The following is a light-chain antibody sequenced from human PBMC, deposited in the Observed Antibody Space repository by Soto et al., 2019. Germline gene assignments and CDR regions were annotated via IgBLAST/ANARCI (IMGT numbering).Light chain of an antibody. Sequence: QSVLTQPPSVSGAPGQRVTISCTGSSSNIGAGYDVHWYQQLPGTAPKLLIYGNSNRPSGVPDRFSGSKSGTSATLGITGFQTGDEADYYCGSWYSSLSAYVFGTGTKVTDL. CDR2: GNS. CDR1: SSNIGAGYD. V-gene: IGLV1-40*01. J-gene: IGLJ1*01. CDR3: GSWYSSLSAYV.